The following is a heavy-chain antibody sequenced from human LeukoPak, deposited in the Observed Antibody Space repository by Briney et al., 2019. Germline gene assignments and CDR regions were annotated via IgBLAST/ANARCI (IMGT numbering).Heavy chain of an antibody. D-gene: IGHD2-2*01. J-gene: IGHJ4*02. CDR3: AFRVPATAIDY. Sequence: GASVKVSCKASGGTFSSYAISWVRQAPGQGLEWMGWISAYNGNTNCAQKLQGRVTMTTDTSTSTAYMELRSLRSDDTAVYYCAFRVPATAIDYWGQGTLVTVSS. CDR2: ISAYNGNT. CDR1: GGTFSSYA. V-gene: IGHV1-18*01.